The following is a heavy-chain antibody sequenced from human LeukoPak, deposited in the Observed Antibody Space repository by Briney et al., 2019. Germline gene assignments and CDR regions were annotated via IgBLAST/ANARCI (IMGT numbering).Heavy chain of an antibody. J-gene: IGHJ4*02. Sequence: GGSLRLSCAASGFTFSSYAMHWVRQAPGKGLEWVAVISYDGSNKYYADSVKGRFTISRDNSKNTLYLQMNSLRAEDTAVYYCAKAPEYDYVYYNWYYFDYWGQGTLVTVSS. CDR2: ISYDGSNK. D-gene: IGHD3-16*01. CDR1: GFTFSSYA. CDR3: AKAPEYDYVYYNWYYFDY. V-gene: IGHV3-30-3*01.